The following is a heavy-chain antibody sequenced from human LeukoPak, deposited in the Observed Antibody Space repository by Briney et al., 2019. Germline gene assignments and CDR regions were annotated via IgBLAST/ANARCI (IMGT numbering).Heavy chain of an antibody. CDR3: ARGRHYYGSGSYPDY. Sequence: GASVKVSCKASGYTFTGYYMHWVRQAPGQGLEWMGWINPNSGGTNYAQKFQGRVTMTRDTSISAAYMELSRLRSDDTAVYYCARGRHYYGSGSYPDYWGQGTLVTVSS. D-gene: IGHD3-10*01. CDR2: INPNSGGT. J-gene: IGHJ4*02. V-gene: IGHV1-2*02. CDR1: GYTFTGYY.